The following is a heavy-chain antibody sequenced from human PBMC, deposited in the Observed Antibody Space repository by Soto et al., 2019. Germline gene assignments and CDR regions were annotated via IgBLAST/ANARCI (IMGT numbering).Heavy chain of an antibody. CDR2: ISGSGTNT. D-gene: IGHD3-9*01. V-gene: IGHV3-23*01. Sequence: GGSLRLSCVVSGFIFSTYAMSWVRQAPGKGLEWVSAISGSGTNTYYADYVKGRFTISKDNSKNTLFLQMNSLRAEDTAIYYCAKDSGTDILTGYSINRFEPWGQGTLVTVSS. J-gene: IGHJ5*02. CDR1: GFIFSTYA. CDR3: AKDSGTDILTGYSINRFEP.